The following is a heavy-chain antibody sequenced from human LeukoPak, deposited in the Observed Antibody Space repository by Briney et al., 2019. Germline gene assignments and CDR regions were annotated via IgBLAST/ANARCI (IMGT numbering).Heavy chain of an antibody. J-gene: IGHJ6*02. CDR1: SYTFTSYG. V-gene: IGHV1-18*01. CDR3: ARVRITIFGVVPNYYYYGMDV. Sequence: ASVKVSCKASSYTFTSYGISWVRQAPGQGLEWMGWISAYNGNTNYAQKLQGRVTMTTDTSTSTAYMELRSLRSDDTAVYYCARVRITIFGVVPNYYYYGMDVWGQGTTVTVSS. CDR2: ISAYNGNT. D-gene: IGHD3-3*01.